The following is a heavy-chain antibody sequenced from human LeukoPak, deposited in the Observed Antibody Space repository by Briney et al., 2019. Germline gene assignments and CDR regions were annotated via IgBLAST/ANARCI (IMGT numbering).Heavy chain of an antibody. V-gene: IGHV1-2*02. Sequence: ASVKVSCKASGYTFTSYDINWVRQATGQGLEWMGWINPNSGGTNYAQKFQGRVTMTRDTSISTAYMELSRLRSDDTAVYYCARVRSYYYDSSGSADAFDIWGQGTMVTVSS. CDR1: GYTFTSYD. CDR3: ARVRSYYYDSSGSADAFDI. D-gene: IGHD3-22*01. CDR2: INPNSGGT. J-gene: IGHJ3*02.